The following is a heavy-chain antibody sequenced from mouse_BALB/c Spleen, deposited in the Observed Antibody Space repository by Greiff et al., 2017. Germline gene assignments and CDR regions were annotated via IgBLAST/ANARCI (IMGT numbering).Heavy chain of an antibody. V-gene: IGHV14-4*02. D-gene: IGHD1-1*01. CDR2: IDPENGDT. CDR1: GFNIKDYY. J-gene: IGHJ1*01. CDR3: AREGYYGSSPTYFDV. Sequence: VQLQQSGAELVRSGASVKLSCTASGFNIKDYYMHWVKQRPEQGLEWIGWIDPENGDTEYAPKFQGKATMTADTSSNTAYLQLSSLTSEDTAVYYCAREGYYGSSPTYFDVWGAGTTVTVSS.